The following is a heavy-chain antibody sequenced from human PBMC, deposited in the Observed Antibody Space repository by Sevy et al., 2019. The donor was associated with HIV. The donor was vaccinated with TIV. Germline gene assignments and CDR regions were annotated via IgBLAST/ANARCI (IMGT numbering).Heavy chain of an antibody. V-gene: IGHV3-20*04. J-gene: IGHJ4*02. CDR2: IYWNGGST. D-gene: IGHD1-26*01. CDR3: VRAFSATYSAYFDH. Sequence: GGSLRLSCAGSGVTTEDYGMNWVRQVPGKGLEWVSGIYWNGGSTAYADSVKGRFTISRDNAKRSLYLQMNSLRVDDTALYYCVRAFSATYSAYFDHWGQGALVTVSS. CDR1: GVTTEDYG.